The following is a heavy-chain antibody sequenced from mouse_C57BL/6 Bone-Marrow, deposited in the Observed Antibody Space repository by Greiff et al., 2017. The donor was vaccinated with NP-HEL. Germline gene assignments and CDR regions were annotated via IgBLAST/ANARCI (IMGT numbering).Heavy chain of an antibody. J-gene: IGHJ2*01. V-gene: IGHV5-15*04. Sequence: EVKLVESGGGLVQPGGSLKLSCAASGFTFSDYGMAWVRQAPRKGPEWVAFFSNLAYSIYYADTVTGRFTISRENAKNTLYLEMSSLRSEDTAMYYCARAPFYYYGSSPYYFDYWGQGTTLTVSS. CDR1: GFTFSDYG. CDR3: ARAPFYYYGSSPYYFDY. CDR2: FSNLAYSI. D-gene: IGHD1-1*01.